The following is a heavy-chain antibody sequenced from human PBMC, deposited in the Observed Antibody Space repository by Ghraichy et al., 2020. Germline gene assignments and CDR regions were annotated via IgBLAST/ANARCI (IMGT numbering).Heavy chain of an antibody. CDR3: AKGGACSGGSCYSGVDH. J-gene: IGHJ4*02. D-gene: IGHD2-15*01. Sequence: GGSLRLSCAASGFTFASYAMNWVRQAPGKGLEWVAGIRFSGDTTYYADSVKGRFTISRDNSKNTLYLQVNSLRAEDTAVYYCAKGGACSGGSCYSGVDHWGQGTLVTVSS. V-gene: IGHV3-23*01. CDR2: IRFSGDTT. CDR1: GFTFASYA.